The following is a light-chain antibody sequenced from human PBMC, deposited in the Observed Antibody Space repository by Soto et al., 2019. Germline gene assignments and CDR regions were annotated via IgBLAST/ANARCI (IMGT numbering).Light chain of an antibody. CDR2: DDN. CDR3: AAWDDSLSGPV. Sequence: QSVLTQPPSASGTPGQGVTISCSGSSSNIGRTYVYWYQQAPGTAPKLLIYDDNQRPSGVPDRFSVSKSGTSGSLAISGLRSEDEADYYCAAWDDSLSGPVFGGGTKLTVL. V-gene: IGLV1-47*01. J-gene: IGLJ2*01. CDR1: SSNIGRTY.